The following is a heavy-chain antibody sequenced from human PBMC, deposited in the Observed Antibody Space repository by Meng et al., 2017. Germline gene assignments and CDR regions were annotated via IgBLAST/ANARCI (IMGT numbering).Heavy chain of an antibody. Sequence: SCKASGYTFTGYYMHWVRQAPGKGLEWVSVIYSGGSTYYADSVKGRFTISRDNSKNTLYLQMNSLRAEDTAVYYCARASYYYDSSGYYYEYFDYWGQGTLVTVSS. V-gene: IGHV3-66*02. D-gene: IGHD3-22*01. J-gene: IGHJ4*02. CDR1: GYTFTGYY. CDR3: ARASYYYDSSGYYYEYFDY. CDR2: IYSGGST.